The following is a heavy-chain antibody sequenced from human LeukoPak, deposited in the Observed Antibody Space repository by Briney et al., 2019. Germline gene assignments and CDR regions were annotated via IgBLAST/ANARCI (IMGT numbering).Heavy chain of an antibody. CDR2: ISGSGGST. CDR3: AKGGRITMLRGVQRDHYFDY. V-gene: IGHV3-23*01. Sequence: GGSLRLSCAASGFTFSSYAMSWVRQAPGKGLEWVSAISGSGGSTYYADSVKGRFTISRDNSKNTLYLQMNSLRAEDTAVYYCAKGGRITMLRGVQRDHYFDYWGQGTLVTVSS. D-gene: IGHD3-10*01. CDR1: GFTFSSYA. J-gene: IGHJ4*02.